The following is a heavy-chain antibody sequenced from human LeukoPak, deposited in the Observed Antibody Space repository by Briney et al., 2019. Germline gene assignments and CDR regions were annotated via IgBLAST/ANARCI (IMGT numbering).Heavy chain of an antibody. V-gene: IGHV3-23*01. CDR2: ISGSGGST. Sequence: GGSLRLSCAASGFTFSSYAMSWVRQAPGKGLEWISAISGSGGSTYYADSVKGRFTISRDNSKNTLYMQMNSLRAEDTAVYYCAKFENIVVVPVAIAFDMWGQGTMVTVSS. CDR1: GFTFSSYA. D-gene: IGHD2-2*01. CDR3: AKFENIVVVPVAIAFDM. J-gene: IGHJ3*02.